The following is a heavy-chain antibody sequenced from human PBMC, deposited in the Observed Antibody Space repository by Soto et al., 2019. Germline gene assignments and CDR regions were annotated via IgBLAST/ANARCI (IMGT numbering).Heavy chain of an antibody. Sequence: QVQLQESGPGLVKPSQTLSLTCTVSGGSISSGGYYWSWIRQHPGKGLEWIGYIYYSGSTYYNPSLKSLVTISVDTSKNQFSLKLSSVTAADTAVYYCARDPEYYGPYGMDVWGQGTTVTVSS. D-gene: IGHD3-10*01. CDR3: ARDPEYYGPYGMDV. J-gene: IGHJ6*02. CDR1: GGSISSGGYY. V-gene: IGHV4-31*01. CDR2: IYYSGST.